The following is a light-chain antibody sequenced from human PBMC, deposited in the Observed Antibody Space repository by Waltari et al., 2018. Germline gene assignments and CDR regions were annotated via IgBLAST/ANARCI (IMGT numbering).Light chain of an antibody. CDR1: SGDIGTYNY. Sequence: QSALTQPPSAPGSPGPSVTISSTGSSGDIGTYNYIPWHPPHPGQAPKLTLYRVTERPPGVADRFSGSKSGNTASLTVSGLQADDEADYYCYLSAGSNNPMFGGGTKLTVL. J-gene: IGLJ3*02. CDR2: RVT. V-gene: IGLV2-8*01. CDR3: YLSAGSNNPM.